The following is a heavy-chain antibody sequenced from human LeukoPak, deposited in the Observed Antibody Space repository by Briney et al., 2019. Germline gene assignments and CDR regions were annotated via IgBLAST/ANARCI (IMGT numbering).Heavy chain of an antibody. Sequence: GESLKISCKGSGLTFTTYSFTWVRQLPGKGLEGMGAIYAGDSSTRYSPSFQGQVTISVDKSISTAYLQWSSLKASDSAIYYCARNSCYDSWGQGTLATVSS. J-gene: IGHJ4*02. CDR1: GLTFTTYS. CDR2: IYAGDSST. D-gene: IGHD3-16*01. V-gene: IGHV5-51*01. CDR3: ARNSCYDS.